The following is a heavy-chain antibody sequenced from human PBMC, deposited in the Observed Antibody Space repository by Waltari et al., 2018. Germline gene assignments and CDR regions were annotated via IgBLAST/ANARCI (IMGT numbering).Heavy chain of an antibody. V-gene: IGHV4-34*02. CDR1: GGSFSGYY. Sequence: QVQLQQWGAGLLKPSETLSLTCAVYGGSFSGYYWSWIRQPPGKGLEWIGEINHTGSTNDNPSLKMQVTISVDTSKNQFSLKLSSVTASDTAVDYCARCIWEGGMDVLGQGTTVTVSS. CDR3: ARCIWEGGMDV. CDR2: INHTGST. J-gene: IGHJ6*02. D-gene: IGHD1-26*01.